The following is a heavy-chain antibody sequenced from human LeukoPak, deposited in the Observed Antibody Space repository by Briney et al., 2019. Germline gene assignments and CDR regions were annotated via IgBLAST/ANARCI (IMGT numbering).Heavy chain of an antibody. D-gene: IGHD6-19*01. CDR1: GFTFSSYG. V-gene: IGHV3-23*01. J-gene: IGHJ4*02. Sequence: PGGSLRLSCAASGFTFSSYGMSWVRQAPGKGLEWVSAISGSGGSTYYADSVKGRFTISRDNSKNTLYLQMNSLRAEDTAVYYCAKKGAIAVAGSYYFDYWGQGTLVTVSS. CDR2: ISGSGGST. CDR3: AKKGAIAVAGSYYFDY.